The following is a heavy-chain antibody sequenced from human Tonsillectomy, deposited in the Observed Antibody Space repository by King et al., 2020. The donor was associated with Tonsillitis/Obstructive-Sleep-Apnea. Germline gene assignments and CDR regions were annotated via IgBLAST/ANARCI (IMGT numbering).Heavy chain of an antibody. CDR1: GFTFSSYS. CDR2: ISSSSSTI. J-gene: IGHJ5*02. D-gene: IGHD2-2*01. CDR3: ARDPLTSPASTSWLGPRVHWFDP. Sequence: VQLVESGGGLVQPGGSLRLSCAASGFTFSSYSMNWVRQAPGKGLEWVSYISSSSSTIYYADSVKGRFTISRDNAKNSLYLQMHSLRDEDTAGYYCARDPLTSPASTSWLGPRVHWFDPWGQGTLVTVSS. V-gene: IGHV3-48*02.